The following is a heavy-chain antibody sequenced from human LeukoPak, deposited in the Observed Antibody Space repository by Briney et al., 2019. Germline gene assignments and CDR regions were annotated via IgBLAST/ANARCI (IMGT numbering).Heavy chain of an antibody. Sequence: GGSLRLSCAASGFTFRDYAMHWVRQAPGKGLEWVAVIWYGGDITDYSDSLKGRFTVSRDDSKNSLYLQMDSLTVEDTAVYSCVRAYCDVPTCQGSDPFDIWGQGTMVTVSS. J-gene: IGHJ3*02. D-gene: IGHD2-21*01. CDR1: GFTFRDYA. CDR2: IWYGGDIT. V-gene: IGHV3-30-3*01. CDR3: VRAYCDVPTCQGSDPFDI.